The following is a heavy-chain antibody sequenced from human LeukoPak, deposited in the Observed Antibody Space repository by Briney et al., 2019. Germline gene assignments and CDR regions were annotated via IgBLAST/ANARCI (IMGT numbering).Heavy chain of an antibody. V-gene: IGHV1-58*01. CDR1: GFTFTGSA. J-gene: IGHJ6*04. D-gene: IGHD5-18*01. CDR2: IVVGSGNT. CDR3: AAPDTAKSWYYYGMDV. Sequence: SVKVSCKASGFTFTGSAVQWVRQARGQRLEWIGWIVVGSGNTNYAQKFQERVTITRDMSTSTAYMELSSLRSEDTAVYYCAAPDTAKSWYYYGMDVWGKGTTVTVSS.